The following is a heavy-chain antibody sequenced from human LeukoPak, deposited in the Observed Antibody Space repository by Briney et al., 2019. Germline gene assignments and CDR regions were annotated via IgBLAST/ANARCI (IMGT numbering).Heavy chain of an antibody. D-gene: IGHD3-3*01. CDR2: ISIYNGNT. Sequence: GASVKVSCKASGYTFTSYGISWVRQAPGQGLEWMGWISIYNGNTDYAQKLRGRVTMTTDTSTSTAYLELRGLRSDDTAVYYCARITYDFWSGYYMPDDPWGQGTLVTASS. CDR1: GYTFTSYG. J-gene: IGHJ5*02. V-gene: IGHV1-18*01. CDR3: ARITYDFWSGYYMPDDP.